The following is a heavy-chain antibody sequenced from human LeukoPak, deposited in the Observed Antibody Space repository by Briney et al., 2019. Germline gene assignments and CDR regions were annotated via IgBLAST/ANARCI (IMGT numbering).Heavy chain of an antibody. D-gene: IGHD6-6*01. CDR1: GFTFSTYA. CDR3: VSIAPRPMAEDYRGQYNWFAS. CDR2: FGGSGGTI. V-gene: IGHV3-23*01. Sequence: GGSLRLSCAASGFTFSTYAMSWDRQAPGRGLEWVSHFGGSGGTIYYADSVKGRFTISRDNSKNTLYLQMNSLRADDTAVYYCVSIAPRPMAEDYRGQYNWFASWGQGTLVTVSS. J-gene: IGHJ5*01.